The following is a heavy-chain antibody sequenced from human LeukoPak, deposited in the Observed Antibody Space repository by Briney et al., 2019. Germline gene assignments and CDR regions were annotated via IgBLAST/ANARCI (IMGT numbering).Heavy chain of an antibody. CDR1: GGSISSSSDY. CDR3: ASNFYGSGTPPAFDI. V-gene: IGHV4-39*01. D-gene: IGHD3-10*01. CDR2: IYYSGST. J-gene: IGHJ3*02. Sequence: PSETLSLTCPVSGGSISSSSDYWGWIRQPPGKGLEWIGSIYYSGSTYYNPSLKSRVTISVDTSKNQFSLKLSSVTAADTAVYYCASNFYGSGTPPAFDIWGQGTMVTVSS.